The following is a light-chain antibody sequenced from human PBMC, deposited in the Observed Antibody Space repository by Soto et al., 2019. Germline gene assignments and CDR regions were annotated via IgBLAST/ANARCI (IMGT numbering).Light chain of an antibody. V-gene: IGLV1-40*01. J-gene: IGLJ1*01. CDR1: SSNIGAGYD. CDR3: QSYDSSLSGRV. Sequence: QSVLTQPPSVSGAPGQRVTISCTGSSSNIGAGYDVHWYQQLPGTAPKLLIYVNTNRPSGVPDRFSGYKSGTSASLAITGLQAEDEADYYCQSYDSSLSGRVFGNGTKLTVL. CDR2: VNT.